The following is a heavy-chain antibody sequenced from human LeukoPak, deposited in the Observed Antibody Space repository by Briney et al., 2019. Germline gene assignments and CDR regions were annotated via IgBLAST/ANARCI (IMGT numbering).Heavy chain of an antibody. CDR3: ARPYYYDSSGYYYRDY. CDR2: IYHSGST. D-gene: IGHD3-22*01. CDR1: GYSISSGYY. V-gene: IGHV4-38-2*02. J-gene: IGHJ4*02. Sequence: PSETLSLTCTVSGYSISSGYYWGWIRQPPGKGLEWIGSIYHSGSTYHNPSLKSRVTISVDTSKNQFSLKLSSVTAADTAVYYCARPYYYDSSGYYYRDYWGQGTLVTVSS.